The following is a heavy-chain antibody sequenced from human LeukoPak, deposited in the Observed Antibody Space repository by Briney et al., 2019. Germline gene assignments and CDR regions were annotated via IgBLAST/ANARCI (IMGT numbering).Heavy chain of an antibody. D-gene: IGHD1-1*01. CDR3: ARAASNSRALDY. V-gene: IGHV4-59*12. Sequence: PSETLSLTCTVSGGSISSYYWSWIRQPPGKGLEWIGYIYSSGSTNYNPSLKSRVTMSVDTSKNQFSLKLNSVTAADTAVYYCARAASNSRALDYWGQGTLVTVSS. J-gene: IGHJ4*02. CDR1: GGSISSYY. CDR2: IYSSGST.